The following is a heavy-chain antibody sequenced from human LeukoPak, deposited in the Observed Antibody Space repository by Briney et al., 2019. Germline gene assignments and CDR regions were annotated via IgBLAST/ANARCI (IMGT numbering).Heavy chain of an antibody. CDR3: ARDPSLAVAGIRLFDY. V-gene: IGHV1-18*01. CDR2: ISGYNGNP. D-gene: IGHD6-19*01. CDR1: VYTFTNYG. J-gene: IGHJ4*02. Sequence: ASVTVSCKNSVYTFTNYGISWVRQAPGQGLEWMGWISGYNGNPRYAQKVQGRVTMTTDTSTNTAYMEVNSLRSDDTAIYYCARDPSLAVAGIRLFDYWGQGTLVIVSS.